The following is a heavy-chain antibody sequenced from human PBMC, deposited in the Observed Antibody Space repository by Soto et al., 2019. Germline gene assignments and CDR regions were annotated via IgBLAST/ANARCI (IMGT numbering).Heavy chain of an antibody. J-gene: IGHJ4*02. D-gene: IGHD3-10*01. V-gene: IGHV1-69*13. CDR1: GCTFSSYA. Sequence: SVKVSCKASGCTFSSYAISWVRQAPGQGLEWMGGISPIFGTANYAQKFQGRVTITADESTSTAYMELSSLRPEDTAVYYCARVRYYYGSGSYFYDYWGQGTLVTVSS. CDR2: ISPIFGTA. CDR3: ARVRYYYGSGSYFYDY.